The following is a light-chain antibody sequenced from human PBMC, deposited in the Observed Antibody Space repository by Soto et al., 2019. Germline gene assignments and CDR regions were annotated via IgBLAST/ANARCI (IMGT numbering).Light chain of an antibody. CDR3: QPRSNSFP. CDR2: DAS. V-gene: IGKV3-11*01. Sequence: VALTQTPATLALSPGERATLSCRASQRVSSYLAWYQQKPGQAPRLLIYDASNRATGIPARFSGSGSGTDFTLPIRSLEPEDFAVYYCQPRSNSFPFGGGTKVDVK. J-gene: IGKJ4*01. CDR1: QRVSSY.